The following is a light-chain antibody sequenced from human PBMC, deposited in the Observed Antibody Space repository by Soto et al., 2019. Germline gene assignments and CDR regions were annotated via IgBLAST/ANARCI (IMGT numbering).Light chain of an antibody. CDR1: SSDVGGYNY. Sequence: QSALTQPASVSGSPGQSITISCTGTSSDVGGYNYVSWYQQHPGKAPKLMIYDVSNRPSGVSNRFSGSKSGNTASLTISGLQAEDEADHYCSSYTSSTYACGTWSRSPT. J-gene: IGLJ1*01. CDR3: SSYTSSTYA. CDR2: DVS. V-gene: IGLV2-14*01.